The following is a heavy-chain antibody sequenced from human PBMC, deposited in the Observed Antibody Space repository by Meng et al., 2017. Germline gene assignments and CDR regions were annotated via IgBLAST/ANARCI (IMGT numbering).Heavy chain of an antibody. CDR2: IIPIFGTA. CDR1: GGPLSSYA. D-gene: IGHD7-27*01. V-gene: IGHV1-69*01. CDR3: ASNDGTGDRTGGDY. Sequence: VGLGGGVKRPGSWVKVPCKASGGPLSSYAISWVRQAPGQGLEWMGGIIPIFGTANYAQKFQGRVTITADESTSTAYMELSSLRSEDTAVYYCASNDGTGDRTGGDYWGQGTLVTVSS. J-gene: IGHJ4*02.